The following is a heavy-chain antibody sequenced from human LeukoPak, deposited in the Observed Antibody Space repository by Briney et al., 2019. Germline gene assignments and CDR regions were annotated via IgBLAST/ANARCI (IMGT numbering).Heavy chain of an antibody. D-gene: IGHD3-3*02. CDR1: GYTFSDFY. Sequence: SVKGSCKASGYTFSDFYRHWVRQAPGQGLEYVGWITPKSGDTYSPQRFQGRVTMTRDASISTAYMELSSLRSDDTAVYFCARVRLADERAWAYWGQGTLVIVSS. CDR2: ITPKSGDT. CDR3: ARVRLADERAWAY. J-gene: IGHJ4*02. V-gene: IGHV1-2*02.